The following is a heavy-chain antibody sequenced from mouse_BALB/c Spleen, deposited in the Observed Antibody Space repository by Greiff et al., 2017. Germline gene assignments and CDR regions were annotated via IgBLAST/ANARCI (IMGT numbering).Heavy chain of an antibody. D-gene: IGHD1-1*01. Sequence: QVQLKESGPGLVAPSQSLSITCTVSGFSLTGYGVNWVRQPPGKGLEWLGMIWGDGSTDYNSALKSRLSISKDNSKSQVFLKMNSLQTDDTARYYCARDRYYGSSYDFDVWGAGTTVTVSS. CDR3: ARDRYYGSSYDFDV. V-gene: IGHV2-6-7*01. CDR1: GFSLTGYG. J-gene: IGHJ1*01. CDR2: IWGDGST.